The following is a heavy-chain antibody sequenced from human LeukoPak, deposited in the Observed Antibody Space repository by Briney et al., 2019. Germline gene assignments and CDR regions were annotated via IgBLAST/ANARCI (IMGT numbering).Heavy chain of an antibody. V-gene: IGHV4/OR15-8*02. J-gene: IGHJ4*02. CDR2: TYHAGHI. D-gene: IGHD5-12*01. Sequence: GYTFTSNFIHWVRQPPGKGLEWIGETYHAGHINYNPSLKSRVTISMDKSKNQLYLKVTSVTAADTAVYYCARGGGYYFDYWGQGILVAVSS. CDR1: GYTFTSNF. CDR3: ARGGGYYFDY.